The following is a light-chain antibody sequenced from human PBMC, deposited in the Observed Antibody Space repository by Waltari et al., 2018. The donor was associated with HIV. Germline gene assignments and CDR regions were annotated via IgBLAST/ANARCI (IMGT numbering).Light chain of an antibody. J-gene: IGKJ1*01. CDR2: GTS. Sequence: EILMTQSPATLPVSPGERATLSCRASQSVNSNLAWYQQKPGQTPRLLIYGTSTRATDIPARFSGSRSGTEFTLTISRLQSEDFAVYYGHHYNNWRGTFGPGTKVEIK. V-gene: IGKV3-15*01. CDR1: QSVNSN. CDR3: HHYNNWRGT.